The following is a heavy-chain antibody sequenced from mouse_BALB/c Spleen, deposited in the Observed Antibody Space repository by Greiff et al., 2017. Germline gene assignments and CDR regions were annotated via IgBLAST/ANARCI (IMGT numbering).Heavy chain of an antibody. CDR2: INPSNGRT. V-gene: IGHV1S81*02. CDR3: ARRNCRYDRAWFAD. Sequence: QVQLKQSGAELVKPGASVKLSCKASGYTFTSYWMHWVKQRPGQGLEWIGEINPSNGRTNYNEKSKSKATLTVDKSSSTAYMQLSSLTSEDSAVYYCARRNCRYDRAWFADWGQGTLVTVSA. D-gene: IGHD2-14*01. CDR1: GYTFTSYW. J-gene: IGHJ3*01.